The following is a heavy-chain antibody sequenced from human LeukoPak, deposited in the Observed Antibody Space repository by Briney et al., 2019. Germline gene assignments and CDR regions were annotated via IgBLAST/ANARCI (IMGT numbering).Heavy chain of an antibody. CDR1: GYTFTSYD. V-gene: IGHV1-8*01. J-gene: IGHJ4*02. CDR3: ATFYDILTGYHIDY. Sequence: GASVKVSCKASGYTFTSYDMNWVRQATGQGLEWMGWMNPNSGNTGYAQKFQGRVTMTRNTSISTAYMELSSLRSEDTAVYYCATFYDILTGYHIDYWGQGTLVTVSS. D-gene: IGHD3-9*01. CDR2: MNPNSGNT.